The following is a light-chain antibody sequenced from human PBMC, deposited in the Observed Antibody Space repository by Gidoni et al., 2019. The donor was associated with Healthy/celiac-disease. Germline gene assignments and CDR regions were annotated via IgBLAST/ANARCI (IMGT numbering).Light chain of an antibody. CDR3: QQYNSYSWT. V-gene: IGKV1-5*03. CDR1: QSISSW. Sequence: IQMIQSPSTLSASVGDRVTITCRASQSISSWLAWYQQKQGKAPKLLIYKASSLESGVPSRFSGSGSGTEFTLTISSLQPDDFATYYCQQYNSYSWTFGQGTKVEIK. J-gene: IGKJ1*01. CDR2: KAS.